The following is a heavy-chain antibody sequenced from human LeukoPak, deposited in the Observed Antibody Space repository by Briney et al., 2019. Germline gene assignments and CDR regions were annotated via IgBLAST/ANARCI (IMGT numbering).Heavy chain of an antibody. J-gene: IGHJ4*02. Sequence: GGSLRLSCAASGFTFSSYSMNWVRQAPGKGLEWVSGISGSGEKTYYADSVTGRFTISRDNSKNSLFLQMSSLRDEDTAVYYCAKRDYFDSSGYAPLFGDWGQGTLVTVFS. CDR2: ISGSGEKT. D-gene: IGHD3-22*01. V-gene: IGHV3-23*01. CDR1: GFTFSSYS. CDR3: AKRDYFDSSGYAPLFGD.